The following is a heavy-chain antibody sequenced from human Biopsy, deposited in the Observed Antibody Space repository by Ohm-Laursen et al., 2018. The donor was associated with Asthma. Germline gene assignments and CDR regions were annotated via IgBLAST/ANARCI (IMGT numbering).Heavy chain of an antibody. CDR3: ARAAITGIRGWFDP. V-gene: IGHV4-34*01. J-gene: IGHJ5*02. CDR2: IDQSGYT. D-gene: IGHD1-20*01. Sequence: SETLSLTCTVYGGYLTGHYWNWIRQPPGKGLEWIGEIDQSGYTNYNPSLKSRVTISAETSKNQFHLSLSSVTAADTAVYFCARAAITGIRGWFDPWGQGTQVTVSS. CDR1: GGYLTGHY.